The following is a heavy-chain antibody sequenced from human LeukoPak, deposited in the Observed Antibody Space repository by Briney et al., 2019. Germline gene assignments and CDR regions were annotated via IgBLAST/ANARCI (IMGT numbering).Heavy chain of an antibody. CDR3: ARGWFGEFLYYFDY. D-gene: IGHD3-10*01. Sequence: SETLSLTCTVSGGSISSGGYYWSWIRQPPGKGLEWIGYIYHSGSTYYNPSLKSRVTISVDRSKNQFSLKLSSVTAADTAVYYCARGWFGEFLYYFDYWGQGTLVTVSS. CDR1: GGSISSGGYY. CDR2: IYHSGST. J-gene: IGHJ4*02. V-gene: IGHV4-30-2*01.